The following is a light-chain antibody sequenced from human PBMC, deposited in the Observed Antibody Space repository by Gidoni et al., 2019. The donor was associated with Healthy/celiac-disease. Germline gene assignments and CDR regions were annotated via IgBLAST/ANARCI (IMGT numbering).Light chain of an antibody. CDR1: QSISSY. J-gene: IGKJ2*01. CDR3: QQSYSTPQT. Sequence: HLPPSPSSLSASVGYRVTITCRASQSISSYLNWYQQKPGKDPKLLIYAASSLQSGVPSRFSGSGSGTDFTLTISSLQPEDFATYYCQQSYSTPQTFGQGTKLEIK. V-gene: IGKV1-39*01. CDR2: AAS.